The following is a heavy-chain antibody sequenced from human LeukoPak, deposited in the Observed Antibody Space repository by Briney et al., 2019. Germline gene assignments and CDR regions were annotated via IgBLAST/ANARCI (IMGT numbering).Heavy chain of an antibody. V-gene: IGHV1-8*01. D-gene: IGHD1-26*01. J-gene: IGHJ4*02. CDR3: ARVVGAIDY. Sequence: ASVKVSCKASGYTFTSYGFNWVRLATAQGLEWMGWMNPNRGNRDYPQKFQGRVTITSDTSIRTAYMELSSLRPEDGAVYHCARVVGAIDYWGEGSLVTVSS. CDR2: MNPNRGNR. CDR1: GYTFTSYG.